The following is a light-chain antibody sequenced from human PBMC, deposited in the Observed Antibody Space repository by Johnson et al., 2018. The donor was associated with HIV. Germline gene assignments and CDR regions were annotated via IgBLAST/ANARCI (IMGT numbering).Light chain of an antibody. V-gene: IGLV1-51*02. J-gene: IGLJ1*01. CDR3: GTWDTSLSAGGV. CDR1: SSTIGNNY. CDR2: KNN. Sequence: QSVLTQPPSVSAAPGQKVTISCSGSSSTIGNNYVSWYQVLPGTAPKLLIYKNNERPSGIPYRFSGSKSGTSATLGITGLQTGDEADYYCGTWDTSLSAGGVFGTGTKVTVL.